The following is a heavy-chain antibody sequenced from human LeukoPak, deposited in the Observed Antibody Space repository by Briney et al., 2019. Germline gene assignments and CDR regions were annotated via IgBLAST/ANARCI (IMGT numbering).Heavy chain of an antibody. D-gene: IGHD1-26*01. CDR2: INSDGSST. CDR1: GLTFSSYW. Sequence: GGSLRLACAASGLTFSSYWMHWVRQAPGKGLVWVSRINSDGSSTSYADSVKGRFTISRDNAKNTLYLQMNSLRAEDTAVYYCARRSSGSPPYYFGYWGQGTLVTVSS. J-gene: IGHJ4*02. V-gene: IGHV3-74*01. CDR3: ARRSSGSPPYYFGY.